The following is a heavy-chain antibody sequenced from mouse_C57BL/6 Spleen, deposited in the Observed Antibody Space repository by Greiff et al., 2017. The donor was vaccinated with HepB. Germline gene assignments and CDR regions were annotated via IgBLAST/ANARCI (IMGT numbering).Heavy chain of an antibody. J-gene: IGHJ1*03. D-gene: IGHD1-1*01. V-gene: IGHV1-52*01. Sequence: LKQPGAELVRPGSSVKLSCKASGYTFTSYWMHWVKQRPIQGLEWIGNIDPSDSETHYNQKFKDKATLTVDKSSSTAYMQLSSLTSEDSAVYYCARRGLTTVVGGYWYFDVWGTGTTVTVSS. CDR1: GYTFTSYW. CDR2: IDPSDSET. CDR3: ARRGLTTVVGGYWYFDV.